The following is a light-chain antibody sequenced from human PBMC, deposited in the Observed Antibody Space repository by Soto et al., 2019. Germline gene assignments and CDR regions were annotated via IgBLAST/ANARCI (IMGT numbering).Light chain of an antibody. V-gene: IGKV4-1*01. CDR3: QHYNNWPFT. CDR1: QSILHTSNGMNY. CDR2: WAS. J-gene: IGKJ2*01. Sequence: EIVMTQSPDSLAVSLGERATFNCKSSQSILHTSNGMNYLAWYQQKPGQPPKRLIYWASTRESGVPDRFSGSGSGTDFTLTISSLQAEDVAVYYCQHYNNWPFTFGQGTKLEIK.